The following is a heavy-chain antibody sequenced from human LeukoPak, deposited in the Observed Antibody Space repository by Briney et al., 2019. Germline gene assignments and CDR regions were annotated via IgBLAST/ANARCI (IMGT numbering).Heavy chain of an antibody. Sequence: PGGSLRLSCAASGFTFSNAWMSWVRQAPGKGLEWVGRIKSKTDGGTTDYAAPVKGRFTISRDYSKNTPYLQMNSLKTEDTAVYYCTTVSIAVAGYFDYWGQGTLVTVSS. J-gene: IGHJ4*02. CDR3: TTVSIAVAGYFDY. CDR2: IKSKTDGGTT. V-gene: IGHV3-15*01. CDR1: GFTFSNAW. D-gene: IGHD6-19*01.